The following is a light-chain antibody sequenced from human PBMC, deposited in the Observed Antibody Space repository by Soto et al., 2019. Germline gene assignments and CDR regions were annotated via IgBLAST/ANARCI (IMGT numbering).Light chain of an antibody. Sequence: QSVLTQPPSASGSPGQSVTISCTGTSSDVGDYNYVSWYQQHPGKAPKLMIYEVNKRPSGVPDRFSGSKAGNTASLTVFGLQAXDEADYYCSSYAGSDVFVFGTGTKVTVL. CDR3: SSYAGSDVFV. J-gene: IGLJ1*01. CDR1: SSDVGDYNY. V-gene: IGLV2-8*01. CDR2: EVN.